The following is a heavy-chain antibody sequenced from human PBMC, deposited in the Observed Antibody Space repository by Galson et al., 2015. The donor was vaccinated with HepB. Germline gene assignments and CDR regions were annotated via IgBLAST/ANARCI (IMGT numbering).Heavy chain of an antibody. D-gene: IGHD1-26*01. Sequence: SLRLSCAASGFTFSGFSMNWVRQAPGKGLEWVSSVSGSGHYIYYADSAKGRFTISRDNAKNSLYLQVNSLRAEDTAVYYCARSFVLLGGFDYWGQGTLVTVSS. J-gene: IGHJ4*02. CDR3: ARSFVLLGGFDY. V-gene: IGHV3-21*01. CDR1: GFTFSGFS. CDR2: VSGSGHYI.